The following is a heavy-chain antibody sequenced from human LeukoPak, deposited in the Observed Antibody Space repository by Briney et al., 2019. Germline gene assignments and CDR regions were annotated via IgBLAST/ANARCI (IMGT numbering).Heavy chain of an antibody. J-gene: IGHJ4*02. CDR3: ARGPWEIVEEDY. CDR1: GYTFTSYD. V-gene: IGHV1-8*01. Sequence: ASVKVSCKASGYTFTSYDINWVRQATGQGLEWMGWMNPNSGNTGYAQKFQGRVTMTRNTSISTAYMELSSLRSEDTAVYDCARGPWEIVEEDYWGQGTLVTVSS. D-gene: IGHD5-12*01. CDR2: MNPNSGNT.